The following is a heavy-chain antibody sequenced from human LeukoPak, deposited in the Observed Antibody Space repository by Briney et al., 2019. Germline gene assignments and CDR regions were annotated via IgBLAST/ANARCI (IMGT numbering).Heavy chain of an antibody. J-gene: IGHJ3*02. V-gene: IGHV3-30*04. CDR1: GFTFRSYA. CDR2: ISYDGSNK. CDR3: ARETPDAFDI. Sequence: GGSLRLSCAASGFTFRSYAMHWVRQAPGKGLEWVAVISYDGSNKYYADSVKGRFTISRDNSKNTLYLQMNSLRAEDTAVYYCARETPDAFDIWGQGTMVTVSS.